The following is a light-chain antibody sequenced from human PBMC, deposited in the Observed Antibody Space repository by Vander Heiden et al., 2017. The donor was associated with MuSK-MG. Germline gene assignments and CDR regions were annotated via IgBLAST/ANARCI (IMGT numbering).Light chain of an antibody. J-gene: IGLJ2*01. V-gene: IGLV3-1*01. Sequence: SYELTQPPSVSVSPGQTASITCSGDNLGDQYACWYQPKPGQSPVLVIYQDSKRPSGTPWRFSGSYSGNTATLTISGTQAVDEEYYDCQEWNSSNVVFGGGTKLTVL. CDR1: NLGDQY. CDR3: QEWNSSNVV. CDR2: QDS.